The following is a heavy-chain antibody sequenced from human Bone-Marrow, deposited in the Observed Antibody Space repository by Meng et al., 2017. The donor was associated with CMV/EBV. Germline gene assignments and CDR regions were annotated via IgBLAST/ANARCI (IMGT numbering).Heavy chain of an antibody. CDR2: ISYDGSNK. D-gene: IGHD1-26*01. CDR1: GFTFSSYG. Sequence: QVQLVEAGGGVVQPGGSLRLSCAASGFTFSSYGMHWVRQAPGKGLEWVAVISYDGSNKYYADSVKGRFTISRDNSKNTLYLQMNSLRAEDTAVYYCARGAVGPSGDYWGQGTLVTVSS. J-gene: IGHJ4*02. CDR3: ARGAVGPSGDY. V-gene: IGHV3-30*19.